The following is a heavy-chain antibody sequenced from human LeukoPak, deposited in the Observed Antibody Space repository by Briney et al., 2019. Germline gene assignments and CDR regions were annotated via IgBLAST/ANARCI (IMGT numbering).Heavy chain of an antibody. CDR3: ARAASGYSSEGYFDL. Sequence: GGSLRLSCAASGFTFSDYYMSWIRQAPGKGLEWVSYISSSGSSIYYADSVKGRFIISRDNARNSLYLQMNSLRAEDTAVYYCARAASGYSSEGYFDLWGRGTLVTVSS. CDR1: GFTFSDYY. J-gene: IGHJ2*01. D-gene: IGHD6-19*01. V-gene: IGHV3-11*04. CDR2: ISSSGSSI.